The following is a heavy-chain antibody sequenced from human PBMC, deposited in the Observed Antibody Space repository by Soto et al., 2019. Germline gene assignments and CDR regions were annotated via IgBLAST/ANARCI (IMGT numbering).Heavy chain of an antibody. V-gene: IGHV1-18*01. D-gene: IGHD5-12*01. CDR1: GYTFTKYG. J-gene: IGHJ4*02. CDR3: ARSSDGYNYFDY. Sequence: SVKVSCKPSGYTFTKYGINWVRQAPGQGLEWMGWISTYNGNTKYAPKLQGRVTVTTDTSTSTAYMELRRLRSDDTAVYYCARSSDGYNYFDYWGQGTRVTVSA. CDR2: ISTYNGNT.